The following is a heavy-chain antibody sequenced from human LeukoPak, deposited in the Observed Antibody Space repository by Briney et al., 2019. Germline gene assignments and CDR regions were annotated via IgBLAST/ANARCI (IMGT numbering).Heavy chain of an antibody. J-gene: IGHJ6*02. CDR2: INPNSGGT. D-gene: IGHD6-13*01. V-gene: IGHV1-2*04. Sequence: ASVKVSCKASGYTFTSYGISWVRQAPGQGLEWMGWINPNSGGTNYAQKFQGWVTMTRDTSISTAYMELSRLRSDDTAVYYCARDLARINSSSWYVGGDGMDVWGQGTTVTVSS. CDR1: GYTFTSYG. CDR3: ARDLARINSSSWYVGGDGMDV.